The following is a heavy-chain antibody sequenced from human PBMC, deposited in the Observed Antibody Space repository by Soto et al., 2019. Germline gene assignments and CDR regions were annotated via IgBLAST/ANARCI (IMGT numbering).Heavy chain of an antibody. CDR1: GGTFSSYP. CDR2: IIPILNIA. Sequence: QVQLVQSGAEVKKPGSSVKVSCKASGGTFSSYPISWVRQAPGQGLEWMGRIIPILNIANYAQKFQGRVTSTAHKSTNTAYMELSSLRSDDTAVYYCARTRAATDSRDWVPRWGQGTLVTVSS. J-gene: IGHJ5*02. CDR3: ARTRAATDSRDWVPR. V-gene: IGHV1-69*02. D-gene: IGHD2-21*01.